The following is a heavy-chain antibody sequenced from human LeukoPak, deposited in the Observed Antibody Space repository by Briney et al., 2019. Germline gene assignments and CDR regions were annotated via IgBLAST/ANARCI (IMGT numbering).Heavy chain of an antibody. J-gene: IGHJ4*02. D-gene: IGHD5-18*01. CDR3: ARVKPRGSYDY. V-gene: IGHV4-34*01. Sequence: SETLSLTCAVYGGSFSGYYWSWIRQPPGKGLEWIGEINHSGSTNYNPSLKSRVTISVETSKNQFSLKLSSVTAADTAVYYCARVKPRGSYDYWGQGTLVTVSS. CDR2: INHSGST. CDR1: GGSFSGYY.